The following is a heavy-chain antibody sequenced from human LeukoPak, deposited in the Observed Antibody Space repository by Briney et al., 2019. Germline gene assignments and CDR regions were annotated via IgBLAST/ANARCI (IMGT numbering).Heavy chain of an antibody. CDR2: IYSDSST. CDR3: ARVPYGVGNWFDP. Sequence: GGSLRLSCAASGFTVSSNYMSWVRQAPGKGLEWVSVIYSDSSTYYADSVKGRFTISRHNSENTLYLQMNSLRAEDTAVYYCARVPYGVGNWFDPWGQGTLVTVSS. V-gene: IGHV3-53*04. D-gene: IGHD2-8*01. J-gene: IGHJ5*02. CDR1: GFTVSSNY.